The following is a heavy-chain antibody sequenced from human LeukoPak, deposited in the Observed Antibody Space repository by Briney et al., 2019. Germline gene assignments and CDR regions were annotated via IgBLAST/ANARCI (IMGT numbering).Heavy chain of an antibody. Sequence: GRSLRLSCAASGFTFSSYGMHWVRQAPGKGLEWVAVISYDGCNKYYADSVKGRFTISRDNSKNTLYLQMNSLRAEDTAVYYCAKGRSIAVAATSSDYWGQGTLVTVSS. J-gene: IGHJ4*02. CDR3: AKGRSIAVAATSSDY. D-gene: IGHD6-19*01. V-gene: IGHV3-30*18. CDR2: ISYDGCNK. CDR1: GFTFSSYG.